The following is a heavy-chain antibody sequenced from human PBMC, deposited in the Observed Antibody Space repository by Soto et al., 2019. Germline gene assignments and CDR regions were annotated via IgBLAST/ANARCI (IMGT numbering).Heavy chain of an antibody. CDR3: ARDWRYSSGLDY. CDR2: MSASGDAQ. J-gene: IGHJ4*02. CDR1: GFSINNHF. V-gene: IGHV1-46*02. Sequence: QMHLVQSGAEVKKPGASVKVSCKASGFSINNHFMHWIRQAPGQGLEWMGIMSASGDAQKSSKRFQGRISMTWDTSSSTIYLEVNSLTSEDTAVYYCARDWRYSSGLDYWGQGTLVTVSS. D-gene: IGHD6-19*01.